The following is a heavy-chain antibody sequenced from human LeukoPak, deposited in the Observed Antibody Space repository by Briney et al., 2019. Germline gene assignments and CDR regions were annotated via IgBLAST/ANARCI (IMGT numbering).Heavy chain of an antibody. Sequence: PSETLPLTCTASGGSISSYYWSWIRQPPGKGLEWIGYIYYSGSTNYNPSLKSRVTISVDTSKNQFSLKLSSVTAADTAVYYCASLYRGWFDPWGQGTLVTVSS. CDR3: ASLYRGWFDP. J-gene: IGHJ5*02. CDR1: GGSISSYY. CDR2: IYYSGST. D-gene: IGHD2-2*02. V-gene: IGHV4-59*01.